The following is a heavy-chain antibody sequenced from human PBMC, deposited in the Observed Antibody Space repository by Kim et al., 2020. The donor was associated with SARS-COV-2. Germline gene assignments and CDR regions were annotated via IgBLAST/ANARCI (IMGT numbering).Heavy chain of an antibody. CDR1: GFTFSSYG. J-gene: IGHJ5*02. CDR2: IWYDGSNK. Sequence: GGSLRLSCAASGFTFSSYGMHWVRQAPGKGLEWVAVIWYDGSNKYYADSVKGRFTISRDNSKNTLYLQMNSLRAEDTAVYYCAKGCHSGEGCNWFDPWGQGTLVTVSS. CDR3: AKGCHSGEGCNWFDP. D-gene: IGHD2-15*01. V-gene: IGHV3-33*06.